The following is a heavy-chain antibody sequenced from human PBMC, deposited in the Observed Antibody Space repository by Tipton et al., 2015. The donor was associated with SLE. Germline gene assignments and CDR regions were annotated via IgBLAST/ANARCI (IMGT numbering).Heavy chain of an antibody. CDR2: IYYSGST. J-gene: IGHJ5*02. CDR3: TRNKYCSGGSCYPGWFDP. Sequence: TLSLTCTVSGGSISSYYWSWIRQPPGKGLEWIGYIYYSGSTNYNPSLKSRVTISVETSKNQFSLKLSSVTDADTAVYYCTRNKYCSGGSCYPGWFDPWGQGTLVTVSS. V-gene: IGHV4-59*01. CDR1: GGSISSYY. D-gene: IGHD2-15*01.